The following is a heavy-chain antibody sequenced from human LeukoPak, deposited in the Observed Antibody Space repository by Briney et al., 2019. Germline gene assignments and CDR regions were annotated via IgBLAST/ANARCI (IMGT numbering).Heavy chain of an antibody. D-gene: IGHD2/OR15-2a*01. V-gene: IGHV3-33*06. J-gene: IGHJ4*02. Sequence: GRSLRLSCAASGFTFIRYGMHWVRQAPGRGLEWVAVIWYDGSIKYYADSVKGRFTISKDNSKNTLYLQMNSLRAEDTAVYYCAKADEMNMDYWGQGTLVTVSS. CDR3: AKADEMNMDY. CDR2: IWYDGSIK. CDR1: GFTFIRYG.